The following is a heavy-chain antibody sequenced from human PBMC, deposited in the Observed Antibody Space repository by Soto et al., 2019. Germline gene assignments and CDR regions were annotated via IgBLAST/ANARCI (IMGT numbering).Heavy chain of an antibody. D-gene: IGHD2-15*01. CDR1: GYTFIGYY. CDR3: AREGGYCSGGSCFDY. CDR2: INPNSGGT. Sequence: ASVKVSCKASGYTFIGYYMHWVRQAPGQGLGWMGWINPNSGGTNYAQKFQGWVTMTRDTSVSTAYMELSRLRSDDTAVYYCAREGGYCSGGSCFDYWGQGTLVTVSS. V-gene: IGHV1-2*04. J-gene: IGHJ4*02.